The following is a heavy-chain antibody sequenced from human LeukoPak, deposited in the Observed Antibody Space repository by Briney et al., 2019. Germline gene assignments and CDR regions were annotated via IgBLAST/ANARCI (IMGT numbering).Heavy chain of an antibody. V-gene: IGHV3-30*02. CDR1: GFTFNNYA. CDR3: ANRPTVAVAGMGKAFDI. Sequence: GGSLRLSCAASGFTFNNYAMNWVRQAPGKGLEWVAFIRYDGSNKYYADSVKGRFTISRDNSKNTLYLQMNSLRAEDTAVYYCANRPTVAVAGMGKAFDIWGQGTMVTVSS. CDR2: IRYDGSNK. J-gene: IGHJ3*02. D-gene: IGHD6-19*01.